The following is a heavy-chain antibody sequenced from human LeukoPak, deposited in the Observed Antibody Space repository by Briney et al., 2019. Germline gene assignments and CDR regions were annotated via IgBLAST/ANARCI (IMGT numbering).Heavy chain of an antibody. V-gene: IGHV3-48*03. Sequence: GGSLRLSCAASGFTFSSYEMNWVRQAPGKGLEWVSYISSSGSTLYYADSVKGRFTISRANAKNSLYLQMNSLRADDTAVYYCARSHPRRPHEVDILTGYYDYWGQGTLVTVPS. CDR2: ISSSGSTL. J-gene: IGHJ4*02. CDR3: ARSHPRRPHEVDILTGYYDY. D-gene: IGHD3-9*01. CDR1: GFTFSSYE.